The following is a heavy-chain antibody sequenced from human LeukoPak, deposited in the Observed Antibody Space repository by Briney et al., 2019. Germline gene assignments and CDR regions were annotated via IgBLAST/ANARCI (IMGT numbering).Heavy chain of an antibody. J-gene: IGHJ4*02. V-gene: IGHV3-30*01. CDR1: GFTFSSYA. CDR2: ISYDGSNK. Sequence: PGGSLRLSCAASGFTFSSYAMHWVRQAPGKGLEWVAVISYDGSNKYYADSVKGRFTISRDNSKNTLYLQMNSLRAEDTAVYYCARDQEEIGYSYVFDYWGQGTLVTVSS. CDR3: ARDQEEIGYSYVFDY. D-gene: IGHD5-18*01.